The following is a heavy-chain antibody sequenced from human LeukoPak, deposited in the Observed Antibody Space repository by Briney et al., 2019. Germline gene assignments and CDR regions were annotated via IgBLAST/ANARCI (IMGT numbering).Heavy chain of an antibody. D-gene: IGHD3-22*01. V-gene: IGHV4-31*03. CDR1: GGSISISSGGYY. CDR3: ARALLYYYDSSGYYQYAFDI. CDR2: IYYSGST. J-gene: IGHJ3*02. Sequence: PSETLSLTCTVSGGSISISSGGYYWSWIRQHPGKGLEWIGYIYYSGSTYYNPSLESRVIISVDMSKNQFSLKLSSVTAADTAVYYCARALLYYYDSSGYYQYAFDIWGQGTMVTVSS.